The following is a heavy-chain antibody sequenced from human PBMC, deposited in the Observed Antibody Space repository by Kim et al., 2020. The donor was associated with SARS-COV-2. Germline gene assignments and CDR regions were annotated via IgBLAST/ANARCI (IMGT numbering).Heavy chain of an antibody. CDR3: AREGYYDSSGYQGPDY. D-gene: IGHD3-22*01. J-gene: IGHJ4*02. CDR2: IWYDGSNK. Sequence: GGSLRLSCAASGFTFSSYGMHWVRQAPGKGLEWVAVIWYDGSNKYYADSVKGRFTISRDNSKNTLYLQMNSLRAEDTAVYYCAREGYYDSSGYQGPDYWGQGTLVTVSS. V-gene: IGHV3-33*01. CDR1: GFTFSSYG.